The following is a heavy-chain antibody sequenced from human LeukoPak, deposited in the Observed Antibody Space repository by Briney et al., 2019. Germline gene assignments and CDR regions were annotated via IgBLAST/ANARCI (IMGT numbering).Heavy chain of an antibody. Sequence: SETLSLTCTVSGGSISSYYWSWIRQPPGKGLEWIGEINHSGSTNYNPSLKSRVTMSVDTSKNQFSLKLSSVTAADTAVYYCARVKDHWGQGTLVTVSS. CDR1: GGSISSYY. J-gene: IGHJ4*02. CDR3: ARVKDH. D-gene: IGHD2-15*01. CDR2: INHSGST. V-gene: IGHV4-34*01.